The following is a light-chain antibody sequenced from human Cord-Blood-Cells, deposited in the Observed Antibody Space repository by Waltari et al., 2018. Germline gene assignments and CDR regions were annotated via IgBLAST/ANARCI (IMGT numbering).Light chain of an antibody. CDR3: SSYAGSNNLV. Sequence: QSALTQTPSASGSPGQSVTISRTGTSSDVGGYNYVSWYQQHQGKAPKLMVYEVSKRPSGVPDRFSGSKSGNTAALTVSGLQAEDEADYYCSSYAGSNNLVFGGGTKLTVL. CDR1: SSDVGGYNY. CDR2: EVS. V-gene: IGLV2-8*01. J-gene: IGLJ2*01.